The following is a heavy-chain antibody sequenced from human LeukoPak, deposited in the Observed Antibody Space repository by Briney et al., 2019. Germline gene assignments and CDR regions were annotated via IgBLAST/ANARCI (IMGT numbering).Heavy chain of an antibody. CDR1: GFTFSSYG. Sequence: GGSLRLSCAASGFTFSSYGMHWVRQAPGKGLEWVAVIWYDGSNKYYADSVKGRFTISRDNSKNTLYLQMNSLRAEDTAVYYCARPSHLLGTPLYYFDYWGQGTLVTVSS. D-gene: IGHD1-14*01. CDR2: IWYDGSNK. J-gene: IGHJ4*02. CDR3: ARPSHLLGTPLYYFDY. V-gene: IGHV3-33*01.